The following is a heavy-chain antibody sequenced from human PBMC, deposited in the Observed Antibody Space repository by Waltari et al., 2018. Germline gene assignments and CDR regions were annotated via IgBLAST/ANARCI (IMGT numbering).Heavy chain of an antibody. V-gene: IGHV4-34*01. CDR1: GGSFKAYY. CDR2: IHHTGDT. Sequence: QVQLQQWGAGLLKPSETLSLTCAVYGGSFKAYYWAWIRQSPEKGLEWIGEIHHTGDTIYKPSLKSRVAILMDASKNQFSLSLKLVAAADTAIYYCASRIGGISPLTGWGQGTPVIVSA. CDR3: ASRIGGISPLTG. J-gene: IGHJ4*02. D-gene: IGHD1-26*01.